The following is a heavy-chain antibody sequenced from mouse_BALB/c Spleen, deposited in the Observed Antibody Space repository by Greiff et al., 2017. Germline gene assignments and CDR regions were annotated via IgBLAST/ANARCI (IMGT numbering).Heavy chain of an antibody. V-gene: IGHV14-4*02. CDR2: IDPENGDT. CDR1: GFNIKDYY. Sequence: EVQLQESGAELVRSGASVKLSCTASGFNIKDYYMHWVKQRPEQGLEWIGWIDPENGDTEYAPKFQGKATMTADTSSNTAYLQLSSLTSEDTAVYYCNAWNGKGYYAMDYWGQGTSVTVSS. J-gene: IGHJ4*01. D-gene: IGHD2-1*01. CDR3: NAWNGKGYYAMDY.